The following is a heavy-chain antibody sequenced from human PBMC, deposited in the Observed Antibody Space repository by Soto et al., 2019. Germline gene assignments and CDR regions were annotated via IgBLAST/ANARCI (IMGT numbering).Heavy chain of an antibody. CDR2: IFHSLGA. D-gene: IGHD3-22*01. V-gene: IGHV4-59*01. J-gene: IGHJ4*02. CDR1: GGSTTSDY. CDR3: SSTPKYYYDRSGTLGGIDY. Sequence: SETLSLTCTVSGGSTTSDYWSWIRQPPGKGLEWLGYIFHSLGAKYNPSLGSRGTISLDTSKNQLSLSLRSVTAADTAVYYCSSTPKYYYDRSGTLGGIDYWGQGTQVTVSS.